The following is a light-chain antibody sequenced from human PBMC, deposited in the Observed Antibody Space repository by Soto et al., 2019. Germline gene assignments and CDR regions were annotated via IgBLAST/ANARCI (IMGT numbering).Light chain of an antibody. CDR2: AAS. CDR1: PTINNW. V-gene: IGKV1-5*01. CDR3: QQLFDSPIT. J-gene: IGKJ5*01. Sequence: DIQMTPSPSTPSASVGDRVTIPFRASPTINNWLAWYQQKPGKAPKLLIYAASTLESGVPSRFSATVSGTEFSLTITSLQPEDFATYYCQQLFDSPITFGQGTRLEIK.